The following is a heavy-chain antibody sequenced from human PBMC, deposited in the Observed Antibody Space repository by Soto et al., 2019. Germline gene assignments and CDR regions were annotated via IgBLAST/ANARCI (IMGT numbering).Heavy chain of an antibody. J-gene: IGHJ3*02. CDR1: GGTFSSYA. D-gene: IGHD1-26*01. CDR3: ARDIAGGEDI. CDR2: IIPIFGTA. V-gene: IGHV1-69*13. Sequence: SVKVSCKASGGTFSSYAISWVRQAPGQGLEWMGGIIPIFGTANYAQKFQGRVTVTADESTSTAYMELSSLRSEDTAGYYCARDIAGGEDIWGQGTMVTVSS.